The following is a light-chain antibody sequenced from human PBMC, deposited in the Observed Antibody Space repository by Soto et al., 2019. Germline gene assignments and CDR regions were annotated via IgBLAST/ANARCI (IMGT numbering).Light chain of an antibody. V-gene: IGKV3-20*01. CDR2: GAS. Sequence: EMVLTQSPGTLSLSPGERATLSCRASQSVSSAYLVWYQQKPGQAPRLLIYGASSRATGIPDRCSGSGAGTDFTLTISRLEPDDFAVYYCQHYGSSWTFGHGTKVEIK. CDR3: QHYGSSWT. CDR1: QSVSSAY. J-gene: IGKJ1*01.